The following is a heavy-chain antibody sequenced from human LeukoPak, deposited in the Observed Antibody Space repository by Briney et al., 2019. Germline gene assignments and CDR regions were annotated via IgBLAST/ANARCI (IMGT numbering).Heavy chain of an antibody. D-gene: IGHD3-9*01. Sequence: GGSLRLSCAASGFTFSSYWTHWVRQAPGMGLVWVSRISGDGSTTSYADSVKVRFTISRDNAKNTLYLQMNSLRAEDTAVYYCARLDILTGNYYYFNFWGQGTLVTVSS. CDR1: GFTFSSYW. CDR3: ARLDILTGNYYYFNF. CDR2: ISGDGSTT. V-gene: IGHV3-74*01. J-gene: IGHJ4*02.